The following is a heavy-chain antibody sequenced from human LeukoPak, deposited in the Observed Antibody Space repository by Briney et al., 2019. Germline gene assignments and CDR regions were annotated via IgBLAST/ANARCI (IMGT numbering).Heavy chain of an antibody. CDR1: GDSISYSY. Sequence: SETLSLTCTVSGDSISYSYWSWIRQSPGKGLEWIAFVHYTGTTHYNPSLRSRVTISMDTSRNQYSLRMTSVTADDTAVYYCARQGGAFGPLDYGGQGTLVTVS. CDR3: ARQGGAFGPLDY. J-gene: IGHJ4*02. D-gene: IGHD3/OR15-3a*01. CDR2: VHYTGTT. V-gene: IGHV4-59*08.